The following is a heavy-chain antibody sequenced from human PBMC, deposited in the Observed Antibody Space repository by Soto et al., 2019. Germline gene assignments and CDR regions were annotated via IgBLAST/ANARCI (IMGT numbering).Heavy chain of an antibody. CDR2: IIPIFGTA. CDR1: GGTFSSYT. J-gene: IGHJ2*01. V-gene: IGHV1-69*12. CDR3: ARGNHRWLQLWYFDL. D-gene: IGHD5-12*01. Sequence: QVQLVQSGAEVKKPGSSVTVSCKASGGTFSSYTISWVLQAPGQGLQWMGGIIPIFGTANYAQKFQGRVTITADESTSTAYLELSSLRSEDTAVYYCARGNHRWLQLWYFDLWGRGTLVNVSS.